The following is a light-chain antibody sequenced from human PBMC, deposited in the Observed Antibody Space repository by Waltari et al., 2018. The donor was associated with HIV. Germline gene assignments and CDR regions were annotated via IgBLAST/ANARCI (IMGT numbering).Light chain of an antibody. CDR2: SNT. Sequence: QSVLTQPPSASGTPGQRVSISCSGSSSNIGSNIVNWYQQLPGTAPKLRIYSNTQRPSGVPDRFSCSKSGTSASLAISGLQSEDEADYYCAAWDDSLNAWVFGGGTKLTVL. J-gene: IGLJ3*02. CDR3: AAWDDSLNAWV. V-gene: IGLV1-44*01. CDR1: SSNIGSNI.